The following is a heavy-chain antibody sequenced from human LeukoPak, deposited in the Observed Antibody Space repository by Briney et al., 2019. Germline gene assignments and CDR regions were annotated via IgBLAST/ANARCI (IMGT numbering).Heavy chain of an antibody. Sequence: QPGGSLRLSCAASGFTVSSNYMSWVRQAPGKGLEWVSVIYSGGSTYYADSVKGRFTISRDNSKNTLYLQMSSLRAEDTAVYYCARDYYGSGSLDYWGQGTLVTVSS. V-gene: IGHV3-53*01. J-gene: IGHJ4*02. D-gene: IGHD3-10*01. CDR2: IYSGGST. CDR1: GFTVSSNY. CDR3: ARDYYGSGSLDY.